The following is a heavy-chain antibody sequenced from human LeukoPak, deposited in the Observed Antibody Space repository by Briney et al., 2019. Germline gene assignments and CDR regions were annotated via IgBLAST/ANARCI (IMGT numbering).Heavy chain of an antibody. CDR1: GFTFSSYA. CDR2: ISGSGGST. CDR3: AKGGGYGSGSYYIPNY. D-gene: IGHD3-10*01. V-gene: IGHV3-23*01. Sequence: GGSLRLSCAASGFTFSSYAMSWVRQAPGKGLEWVSAISGSGGSTYYADSVKGRFTISRDNSKNTLYLQMNSRRADDTGVYYCAKGGGYGSGSYYIPNYWGQGTLVTVSS. J-gene: IGHJ4*02.